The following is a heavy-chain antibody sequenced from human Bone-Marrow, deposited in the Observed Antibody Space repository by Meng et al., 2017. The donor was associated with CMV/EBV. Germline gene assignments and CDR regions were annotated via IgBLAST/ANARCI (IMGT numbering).Heavy chain of an antibody. D-gene: IGHD2-2*01. J-gene: IGHJ3*02. CDR2: VHYSGRT. Sequence: SETLSLTCSVTGVSVRNGDYYWFWIRQSPGKGLEWIGYVHYSGRTNYNPSLMSRVTISLDTSRKQFSLKLTSVTAADTAVYYCAKLDAPAHAFDICGRGAIVIVS. CDR3: AKLDAPAHAFDI. CDR1: GVSVRNGDYY. V-gene: IGHV4-61*08.